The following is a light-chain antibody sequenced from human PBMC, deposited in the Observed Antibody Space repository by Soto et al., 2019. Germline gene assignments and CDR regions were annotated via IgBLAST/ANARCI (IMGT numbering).Light chain of an antibody. Sequence: DIVMIQSPLALPVTPGEPASISCRSSQSLLHSNGYNYLDWYLQQPGQSPQLLIFLGSNRASGVPDRFSGSGSGTDFTLKISRVEAGDVGIYYCMQSLQAPRLTFGGGTRVEIK. CDR2: LGS. CDR3: MQSLQAPRLT. CDR1: QSLLHSNGYNY. V-gene: IGKV2-28*01. J-gene: IGKJ4*01.